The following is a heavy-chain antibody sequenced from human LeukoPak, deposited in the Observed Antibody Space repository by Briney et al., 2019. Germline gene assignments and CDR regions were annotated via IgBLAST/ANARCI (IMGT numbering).Heavy chain of an antibody. J-gene: IGHJ4*02. CDR1: GFTFSSYG. Sequence: GGSLRLSCAASGFTFSSYGMNWVRQAPGKGLEWVSSITSSSSYMSYADSVKGRFTISRDDAESSLYLQMNSLRAEDTAVYYCAREYSYGFDYWGQGTLVTVSS. CDR2: ITSSSSYM. CDR3: AREYSYGFDY. D-gene: IGHD5-18*01. V-gene: IGHV3-21*06.